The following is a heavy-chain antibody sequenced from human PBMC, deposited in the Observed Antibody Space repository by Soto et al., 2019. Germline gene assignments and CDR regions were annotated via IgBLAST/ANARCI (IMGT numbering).Heavy chain of an antibody. CDR3: AKDSHITMIVVVITHFDY. V-gene: IGHV3-30*18. Sequence: GGSLRLSCAASGFTFSSYGMHWVRQAPGKGLEWVAVISYDGSNKYYADSVKGRFTISRDNSKNTLYLQMNSLRAEDTAVYYCAKDSHITMIVVVITHFDYWGQGTLVTVSS. D-gene: IGHD3-22*01. CDR1: GFTFSSYG. J-gene: IGHJ4*02. CDR2: ISYDGSNK.